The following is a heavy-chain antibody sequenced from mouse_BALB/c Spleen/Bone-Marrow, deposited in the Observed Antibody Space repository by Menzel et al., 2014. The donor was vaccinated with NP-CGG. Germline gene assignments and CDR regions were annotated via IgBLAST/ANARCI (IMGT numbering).Heavy chain of an antibody. CDR2: IDPSDSYT. CDR3: TIPTARACFDY. J-gene: IGHJ2*01. D-gene: IGHD3-2*01. V-gene: IGHV1S127*01. CDR1: GYTFTSYW. Sequence: QVQLQQPGAELVKPGASVKMSCKASGYTFTSYWMHWVKQWPGQGLEWIGVIDPSDSYTSYNQKFKGKATLTVDTPSSTAYMQLSSLTSEDSAVYYCTIPTARACFDYWGQGTTLTVSS.